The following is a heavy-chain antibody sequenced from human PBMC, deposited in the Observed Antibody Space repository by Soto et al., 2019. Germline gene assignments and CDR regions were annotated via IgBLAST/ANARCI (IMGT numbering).Heavy chain of an antibody. CDR1: GYTFTSYD. CDR3: AGDTDLDGMDF. Sequence: QVQLVQSGAEVKKPGASVKVSCKASGYTFTSYDINWVRQATGQGLEWMGWMNPNRGNTGYAQKFQGRVTMNSNTSVSTAYRELSSVRSEVTAVYYCAGDTDLDGMDFWGQGTTVTVSS. CDR2: MNPNRGNT. D-gene: IGHD2-8*02. J-gene: IGHJ6*02. V-gene: IGHV1-8*01.